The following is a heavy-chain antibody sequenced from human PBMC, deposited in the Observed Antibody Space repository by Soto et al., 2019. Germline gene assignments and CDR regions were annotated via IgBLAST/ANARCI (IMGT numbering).Heavy chain of an antibody. D-gene: IGHD2-21*02. V-gene: IGHV4-39*02. CDR1: GGSIISSSYY. Sequence: SETLSLTCTVSGGSIISSSYYWGWIRQPPGKGLERIGSIYYSGSTYYNPSLKSRVTISVDTSKNQFSLKLSSVTAADTAVYYCARESICGGDCYFIPSYFDYWGQGTLVTVSS. CDR2: IYYSGST. J-gene: IGHJ4*02. CDR3: ARESICGGDCYFIPSYFDY.